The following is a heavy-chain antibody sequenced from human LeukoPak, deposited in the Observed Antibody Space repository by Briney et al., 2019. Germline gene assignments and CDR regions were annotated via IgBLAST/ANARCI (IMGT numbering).Heavy chain of an antibody. CDR2: MHHSGRT. CDR1: GASISSTNW. J-gene: IGHJ5*02. CDR3: ARAQEGCSRASCYLEP. V-gene: IGHV4-4*02. D-gene: IGHD2-2*01. Sequence: SGTLSLTCAISGASISSTNWWIWVRQPPGKGLEWIGEMHHSGRTNYNPSLRSRITISVDKSKNQVFLRLNSVAAADTALYYCARAQEGCSRASCYLEPWGQGTLVTVSS.